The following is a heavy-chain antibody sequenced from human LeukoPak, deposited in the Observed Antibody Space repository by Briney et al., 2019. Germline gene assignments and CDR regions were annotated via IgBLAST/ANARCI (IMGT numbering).Heavy chain of an antibody. D-gene: IGHD2-8*01. CDR3: VRDLCTNGVCYDAFDI. J-gene: IGHJ3*02. CDR2: IYTSGST. CDR1: GGSISSYY. V-gene: IGHV4-4*07. Sequence: SETLSLTCTVSGGSISSYYWSWIRQPAGKGLEWIGRIYTSGSTNYNPSLKSRVTMSVDTSKNQFSLKLSSVTAADTAVYYCVRDLCTNGVCYDAFDIWGQGTMVNVSS.